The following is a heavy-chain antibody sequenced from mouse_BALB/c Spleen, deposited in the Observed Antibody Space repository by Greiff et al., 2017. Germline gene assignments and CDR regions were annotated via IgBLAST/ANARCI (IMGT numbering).Heavy chain of an antibody. D-gene: IGHD2-2*01. CDR1: GFSLTGYG. CDR2: IWGDGST. V-gene: IGHV2-6-7*01. Sequence: VQLKESGPGLVAPSQSLSITCTVSGFSLTGYGVNWVRQPPGKGLEWLGMIWGDGSTDYNSALKSRLSISKDNSKSQVFLKMNSLQTDDTARYYCARDQGYYGYSLFDYWGQGTTLTVSS. CDR3: ARDQGYYGYSLFDY. J-gene: IGHJ2*01.